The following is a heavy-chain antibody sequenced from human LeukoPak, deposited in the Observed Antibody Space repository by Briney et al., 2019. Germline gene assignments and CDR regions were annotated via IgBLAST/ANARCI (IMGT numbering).Heavy chain of an antibody. D-gene: IGHD3-9*01. CDR1: GFTVSSNY. CDR2: IYSGGST. V-gene: IGHV3-53*01. Sequence: GGSLRLSCAASGFTVSSNYMSWVRQAPGKGLEWVSIIYSGGSTFYADSVKGRFTISRDNSKNTLYLQMNSLRAEDTAVYYCARGGYYDILTGYYIWGQGTLVTVSS. CDR3: ARGGYYDILTGYYI. J-gene: IGHJ4*02.